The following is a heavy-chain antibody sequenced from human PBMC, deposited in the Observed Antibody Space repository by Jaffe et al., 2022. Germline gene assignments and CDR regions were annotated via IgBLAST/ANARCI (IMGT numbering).Heavy chain of an antibody. CDR1: GGSISSGSYY. D-gene: IGHD6-19*01. CDR3: ARWGRRGYSSGWYEY. J-gene: IGHJ4*02. V-gene: IGHV4-61*02. CDR2: IYTSGST. Sequence: QVQLQESGPGLVKPSQTLSLTCTVSGGSISSGSYYWSWIRQPAGKGLEWIGRIYTSGSTNYNPSLKSRVTISVDTSKNQFSLKLSSVTAADTAVYYCARWGRRGYSSGWYEYWGQGTLVTVSS.